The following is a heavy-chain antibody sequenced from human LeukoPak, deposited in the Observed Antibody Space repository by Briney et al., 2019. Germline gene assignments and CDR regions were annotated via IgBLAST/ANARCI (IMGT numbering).Heavy chain of an antibody. D-gene: IGHD5-24*01. Sequence: SETLSLTCTVSGGSISSYYWSWIRQPPGKGLEWIGYIYYSGSTNYNPSLKSRVTISVDTSKNQFSLKLSSVTAADTAVYYCASCSVEMATSNLDYWGQGTLVTVSS. CDR1: GGSISSYY. CDR2: IYYSGST. V-gene: IGHV4-59*08. J-gene: IGHJ4*02. CDR3: ASCSVEMATSNLDY.